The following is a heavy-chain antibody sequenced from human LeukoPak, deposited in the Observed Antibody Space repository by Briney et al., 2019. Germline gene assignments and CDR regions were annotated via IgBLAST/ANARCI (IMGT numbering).Heavy chain of an antibody. CDR3: AAGGASAP. J-gene: IGHJ5*02. D-gene: IGHD3-16*01. CDR1: GYSFTNFW. CDR2: ISPGDSGI. Sequence: GESLKISCKGSGYSFTNFWIGWVRQMPGKGLEWMGVISPGDSGIRYSPSFLGQVTISVDKSISTAYLQWSSLKASDSAMYYCAAGGASAPWGQGTLVTVSS. V-gene: IGHV5-51*01.